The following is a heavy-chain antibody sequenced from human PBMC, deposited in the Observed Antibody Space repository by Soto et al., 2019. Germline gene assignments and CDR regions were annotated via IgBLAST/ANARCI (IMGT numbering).Heavy chain of an antibody. Sequence: PSETLSLTCAVYGGSFSGYYWSWIRQPPGKGLEWIGEINHSGSTNYNPSLKSRVTISVDTSKNQFSLKLSSVSAADTAVYYCARERFLEWLLRDYYYYYGMDVWGQGTTVTVSS. CDR2: INHSGST. J-gene: IGHJ6*02. D-gene: IGHD3-3*01. V-gene: IGHV4-34*01. CDR3: ARERFLEWLLRDYYYYYGMDV. CDR1: GGSFSGYY.